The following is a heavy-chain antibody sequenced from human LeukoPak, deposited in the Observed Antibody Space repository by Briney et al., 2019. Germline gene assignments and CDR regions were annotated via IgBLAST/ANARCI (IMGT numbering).Heavy chain of an antibody. CDR3: AKKSRDHAYAPFDY. J-gene: IGHJ4*02. V-gene: IGHV3-23*01. D-gene: IGHD3-16*01. CDR2: INGNGDIT. CDR1: GLTFKTYA. Sequence: GGSLRLSCAASGLTFKTYAMSWVRQGPGKGLEWISSINGNGDITKYADSVKGRFTISRDNSKNTLFLQMNSLRVEDMAVYFCAKKSRDHAYAPFDYWGQGTLVTVSS.